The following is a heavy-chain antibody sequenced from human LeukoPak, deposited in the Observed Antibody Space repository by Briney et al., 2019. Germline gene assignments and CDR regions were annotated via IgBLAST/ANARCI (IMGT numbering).Heavy chain of an antibody. CDR1: GGSISSGSYY. J-gene: IGHJ3*02. Sequence: SETLSLTCTVSGGSISSGSYYWSWIRQPAGKGLEWIGRIYTSGSTNYNPSLKSRVTISVDTSKNQFSLKLSSVTAADTAVYYCARTSSQGFILTPGDAFDIWGQGTTVTVSS. CDR2: IYTSGST. CDR3: ARTSSQGFILTPGDAFDI. D-gene: IGHD4-23*01. V-gene: IGHV4-61*02.